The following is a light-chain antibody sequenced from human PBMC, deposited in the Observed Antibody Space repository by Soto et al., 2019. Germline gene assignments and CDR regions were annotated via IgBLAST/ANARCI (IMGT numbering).Light chain of an antibody. Sequence: QSALTQPASVSGSPGQSITISCTGTSSDVGGYNYVSWYQQHPGKSPKLMIYEVSNRPSGVSNRFSGSKSGNTASLTISGLQAEDEADYHWSSYTSSSTYVFGTGTMVT. J-gene: IGLJ1*01. CDR1: SSDVGGYNY. V-gene: IGLV2-14*01. CDR2: EVS. CDR3: SSYTSSSTYV.